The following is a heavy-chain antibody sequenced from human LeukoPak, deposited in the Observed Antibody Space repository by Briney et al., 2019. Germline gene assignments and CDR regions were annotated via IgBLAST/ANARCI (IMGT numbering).Heavy chain of an antibody. J-gene: IGHJ6*03. Sequence: GGSLRLSCAASGFTFSSYGMSWVRQAPGKGLEWVAFIRYDGSNKYYADSVKGRFTISRDNSKNTLYLQMNSLRAEDTAVYYCAKGSSSWWNYYYYYMDVWGKGTTVTISS. CDR1: GFTFSSYG. V-gene: IGHV3-30*02. CDR2: IRYDGSNK. CDR3: AKGSSSWWNYYYYYMDV. D-gene: IGHD6-13*01.